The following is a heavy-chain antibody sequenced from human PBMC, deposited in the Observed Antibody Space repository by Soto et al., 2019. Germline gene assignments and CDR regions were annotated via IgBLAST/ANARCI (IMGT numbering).Heavy chain of an antibody. D-gene: IGHD3-3*01. CDR1: GYPVTAYY. Sequence: QLHLVQSGAVVKKPGASVTVSCSASGYPVTAYYMHWVRQAPGRGLEWMGGINPATGAAKYTQTFPGRVTLTRDPSTGTVFMELSGLTSEDPAVFYWARGGGVGVAGSAAFDMWGQGTLVTVSS. CDR3: ARGGGVGVAGSAAFDM. V-gene: IGHV1-2*02. J-gene: IGHJ3*02. CDR2: INPATGAA.